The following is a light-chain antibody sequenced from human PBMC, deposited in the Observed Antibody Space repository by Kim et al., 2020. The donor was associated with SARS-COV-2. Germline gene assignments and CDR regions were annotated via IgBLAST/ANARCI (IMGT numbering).Light chain of an antibody. V-gene: IGLV2-14*03. CDR1: SSDVGGYNY. Sequence: GQSSTIPCTGTSSDVGGYNYVSWYQQHPGKAPKLMIYDVRNRPSGVSNRFSGSKSGNTASLTIYGLQAADEADYYCSSYTSSSTVVFGGGTQLTVL. CDR2: DVR. J-gene: IGLJ2*01. CDR3: SSYTSSSTVV.